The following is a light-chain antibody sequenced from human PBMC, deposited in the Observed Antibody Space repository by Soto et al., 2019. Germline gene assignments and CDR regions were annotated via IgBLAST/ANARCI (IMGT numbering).Light chain of an antibody. V-gene: IGKV1-39*01. CDR1: QAINTY. Sequence: IQLTQSPASLSASVGDTVTITCWASQAINTYLNWYQQKPGKAPKLLIYAASTLQSGVPSRFSGSGSGTAFTLTISSLQPEDFATYYCQQSYSTPRTFGQGTKVDIK. J-gene: IGKJ1*01. CDR3: QQSYSTPRT. CDR2: AAS.